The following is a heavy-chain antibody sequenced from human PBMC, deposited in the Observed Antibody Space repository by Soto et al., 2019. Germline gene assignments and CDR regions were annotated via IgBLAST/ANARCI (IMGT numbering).Heavy chain of an antibody. CDR1: GYTFTTYG. CDR2: ISPYNGAT. Sequence: ASVKVSCKASGYTFTTYGISWVRQAPGQGLEWMGWISPYNGATKYAEKFQGEMTMTTDTATSTAYMDLRSLRSDDTAVYYCARDGERDTGLNFYYYLHGMDAWGQGTRVTVSS. D-gene: IGHD1-1*01. CDR3: ARDGERDTGLNFYYYLHGMDA. J-gene: IGHJ6*02. V-gene: IGHV1-18*04.